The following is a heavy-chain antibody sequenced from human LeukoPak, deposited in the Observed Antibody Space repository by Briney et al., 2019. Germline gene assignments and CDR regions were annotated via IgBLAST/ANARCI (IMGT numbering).Heavy chain of an antibody. Sequence: SETLSLTCTVSGGSISSYYWSWIRQPPGKGLEWIGYFYYNENTNYSPSLKGRVTISVDTSKDQFSLKLTSVTAADTAVYYCARARYVNSFYAFDIWGQGTLVTVSS. CDR2: FYYNENT. V-gene: IGHV4-59*08. CDR1: GGSISSYY. D-gene: IGHD3-9*01. J-gene: IGHJ3*02. CDR3: ARARYVNSFYAFDI.